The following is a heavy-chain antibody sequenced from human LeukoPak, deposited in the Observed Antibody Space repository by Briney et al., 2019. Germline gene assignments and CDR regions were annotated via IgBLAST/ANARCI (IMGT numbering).Heavy chain of an antibody. CDR1: GFTFSNYY. CDR2: INTIGTTI. J-gene: IGHJ3*01. Sequence: GGSLRLSCAASGFTFSNYYMSWIRQAPGKGLEWVSYINTIGTTIYYADSLKGRFTISRDSAKNSLSLQMDSLRAEDTAVYYCARGDFGRYAFDFWGQGTMVTVSS. CDR3: ARGDFGRYAFDF. V-gene: IGHV3-11*01. D-gene: IGHD2/OR15-2a*01.